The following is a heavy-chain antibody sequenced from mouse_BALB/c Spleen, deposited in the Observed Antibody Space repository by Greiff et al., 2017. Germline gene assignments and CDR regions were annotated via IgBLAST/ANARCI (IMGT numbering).Heavy chain of an antibody. CDR2: IWSGGST. V-gene: IGHV2-2*02. CDR3: ARSYYGSYWYFDV. D-gene: IGHD1-1*01. J-gene: IGHJ1*01. Sequence: QVQLKESGPGLVQPSQSLSITCTVSGFSLTSYGVHWVRQSPGKGLEWLGVIWSGGSTDYNAAFISRLSISKDNSKSQVFFKMNSLQANDTAIYYCARSYYGSYWYFDVWGAGTTVTVSS. CDR1: GFSLTSYG.